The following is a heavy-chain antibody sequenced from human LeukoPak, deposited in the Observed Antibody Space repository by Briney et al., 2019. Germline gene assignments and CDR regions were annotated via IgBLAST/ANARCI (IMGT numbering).Heavy chain of an antibody. J-gene: IGHJ4*02. V-gene: IGHV3-30*03. CDR1: GFTFSSYG. CDR2: ISYDGSNK. CDR3: ARLRVNRDSYGYVAY. D-gene: IGHD5-18*01. Sequence: GGSLRLSCAVSGFTFSSYGMHWVRQAPGKGLEWVAVISYDGSNKYYGDTVKGRFTISRDNSKNTLYLQMNSLRAEDTAVYYCARLRVNRDSYGYVAYWGQGTLVTVSS.